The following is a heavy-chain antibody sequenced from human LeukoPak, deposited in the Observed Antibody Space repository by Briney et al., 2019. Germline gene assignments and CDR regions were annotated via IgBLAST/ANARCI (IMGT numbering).Heavy chain of an antibody. J-gene: IGHJ4*02. V-gene: IGHV4-38-2*02. CDR1: DDSISDYY. Sequence: SETLSLTCTVSDDSISDYYWGWIRQPPGKGLEWIGSIYHSGSTYYNPSLKSRVTISVDTSKNQFSLKLSSVTAADTAVYYCARGAGTPEYYFDYWGQGTLVTVSS. CDR3: ARGAGTPEYYFDY. CDR2: IYHSGST. D-gene: IGHD6-13*01.